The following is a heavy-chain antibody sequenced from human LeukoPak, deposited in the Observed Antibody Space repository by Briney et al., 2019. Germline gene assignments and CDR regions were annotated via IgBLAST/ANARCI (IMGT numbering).Heavy chain of an antibody. CDR1: GGSISNYY. CDR2: IYSSGST. D-gene: IGHD6-13*01. CDR3: ARRHGAAAGDAFDI. V-gene: IGHV4-4*07. J-gene: IGHJ3*02. Sequence: SETLSLTCTVSGGSISNYYWSWLRKPARTGLEWIGRIYSSGSTNYNPSLKSRVTMSVDTSKNQFSLKLSSVTAADTAMYYCARRHGAAAGDAFDIWGQGTMVPVSS.